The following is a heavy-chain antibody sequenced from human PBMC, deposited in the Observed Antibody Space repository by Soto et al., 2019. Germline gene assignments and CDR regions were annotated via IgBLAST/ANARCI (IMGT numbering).Heavy chain of an antibody. J-gene: IGHJ4*02. Sequence: QVQLVESGGAGAKPGSSLTLSCEAPGLAFGTYGINWVPKAQGKGLEWVAVIWGDGISKYYEDSVKGRFTISRDNSKNTVYLQMNSLRAEDTAVYYCARDWWEEPAGKETVSQFDYWGQGTLVTVSS. CDR1: GLAFGTYG. V-gene: IGHV3-33*01. CDR3: ARDWWEEPAGKETVSQFDY. CDR2: IWGDGISK. D-gene: IGHD6-13*01.